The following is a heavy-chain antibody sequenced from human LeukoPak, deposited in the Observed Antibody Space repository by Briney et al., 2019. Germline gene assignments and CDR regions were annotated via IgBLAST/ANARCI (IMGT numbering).Heavy chain of an antibody. CDR2: VNPNSGGT. V-gene: IGHV1-2*02. J-gene: IGHJ3*01. Sequence: ASVKVSCKASGYTFTSYGISWVRQAPGQGLEWMGWVNPNSGGTKYAQKFEGRVTITRDTSISTAYMELRRLTSDDTAVCYCARERFDGFDYWGQGTMVTVSS. CDR3: ARERFDGFDY. CDR1: GYTFTSYG. D-gene: IGHD3-9*01.